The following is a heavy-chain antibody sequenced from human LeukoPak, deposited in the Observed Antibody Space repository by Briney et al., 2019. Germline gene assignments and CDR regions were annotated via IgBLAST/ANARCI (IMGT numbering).Heavy chain of an antibody. Sequence: SETLSLTCAVSGGSISSGGYSWRWIRQPPGKGLEWIGYIYHSGSTYYNPSLKSRVTISVDRSKNQFSLKLSSVTAADTAVYYCARGEGYAFFDYWGQGTLVTVSS. V-gene: IGHV4-30-2*01. CDR3: ARGEGYAFFDY. CDR1: GGSISSGGYS. D-gene: IGHD2-2*01. J-gene: IGHJ4*02. CDR2: IYHSGST.